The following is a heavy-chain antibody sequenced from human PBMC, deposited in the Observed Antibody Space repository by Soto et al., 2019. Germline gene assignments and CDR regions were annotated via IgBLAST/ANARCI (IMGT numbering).Heavy chain of an antibody. Sequence: SVKVSCKASGFTFTSSAMQWVRQARGQRLEWMGWIVPIFGTANYAQKFQGRVTITADESTSTAYMELSSLRSEDTAVYYCARDWEGATQFDYWGQGTLVTVSS. V-gene: IGHV1-69*13. CDR1: GFTFTSSA. D-gene: IGHD1-26*01. CDR3: ARDWEGATQFDY. CDR2: IVPIFGTA. J-gene: IGHJ4*02.